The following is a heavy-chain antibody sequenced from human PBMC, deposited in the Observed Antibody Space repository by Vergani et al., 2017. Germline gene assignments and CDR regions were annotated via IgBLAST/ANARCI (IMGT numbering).Heavy chain of an antibody. CDR1: GFSFPGYA. J-gene: IGHJ4*02. D-gene: IGHD5-12*01. Sequence: EVQLLESGGGLVQPGGSLRLSCEASGFSFPGYAMSWVRQAPGKGLEWVSSVSGSSATPYYADSVKGRFIISRDNSKNTLHLQMNSLRADDAAVYYCTRGSRRYTGYFFDYWVQGTLATVSS. CDR3: TRGSRRYTGYFFDY. CDR2: VSGSSATP. V-gene: IGHV3-23*01.